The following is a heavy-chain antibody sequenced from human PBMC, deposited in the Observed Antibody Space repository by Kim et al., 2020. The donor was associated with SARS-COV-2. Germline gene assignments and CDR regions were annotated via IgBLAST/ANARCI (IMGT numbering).Heavy chain of an antibody. CDR3: ARLNYDILTGYYYYFDY. D-gene: IGHD3-9*01. Sequence: SETLSLTCTDSGGSISSGVYYWSWIRQHPGKGLEWIGYIFYSGSTYYNPSLKSRFTISVDTSRNQFSLKLSSVTAADTAVYYCARLNYDILTGYYYYFDYWGQGTLVTVSS. CDR1: GGSISSGVYY. J-gene: IGHJ4*02. V-gene: IGHV4-31*03. CDR2: IFYSGST.